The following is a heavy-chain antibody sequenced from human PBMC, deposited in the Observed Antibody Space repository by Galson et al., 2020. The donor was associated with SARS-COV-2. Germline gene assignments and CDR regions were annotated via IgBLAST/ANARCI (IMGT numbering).Heavy chain of an antibody. CDR2: IYNGGST. D-gene: IGHD3-22*01. Sequence: GGSLRLSCTASGFTFSDYAMTWVRQAPGKGLEWVSVIYNGGSTTNAESVKRRFSLSRENSKNTLYLQMNSLRAEDTAVYYCAKYHFDRRTPYFDFRGQGTLVTVSS. CDR3: AKYHFDRRTPYFDF. V-gene: IGHV3-23*03. CDR1: GFTFSDYA. J-gene: IGHJ4*02.